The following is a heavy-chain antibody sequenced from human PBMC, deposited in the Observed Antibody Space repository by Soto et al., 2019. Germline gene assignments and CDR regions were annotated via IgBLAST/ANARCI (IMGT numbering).Heavy chain of an antibody. CDR3: ARLGAKGPYDFWSGYYQDWFDP. CDR2: ISAYNGNT. D-gene: IGHD3-3*01. CDR1: GYTFTSYG. J-gene: IGHJ5*02. Sequence: GASVKVSCKASGYTFTSYGISWVRQAPGQGLEWMGWISAYNGNTNYAQKLQGRVTMTTDTSTSTAYMELRSLRSGDTAVYYCARLGAKGPYDFWSGYYQDWFDPWGQGTLVTVSS. V-gene: IGHV1-18*01.